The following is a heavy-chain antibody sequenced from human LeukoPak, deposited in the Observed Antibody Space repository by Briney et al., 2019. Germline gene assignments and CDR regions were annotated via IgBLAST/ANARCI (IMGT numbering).Heavy chain of an antibody. V-gene: IGHV3-7*01. CDR2: IKQDGSEK. J-gene: IGHJ4*02. CDR3: ATTEHWLPQAVDY. D-gene: IGHD6-19*01. Sequence: GGSLSLSCAASGITFSTYWMSWVRQAPGKGLEWLANIKQDGSEKYYLDSVKGRFTISRDNAKNSLYLQMNSLRPEDTAVYYCATTEHWLPQAVDYWGQGTMVIVSS. CDR1: GITFSTYW.